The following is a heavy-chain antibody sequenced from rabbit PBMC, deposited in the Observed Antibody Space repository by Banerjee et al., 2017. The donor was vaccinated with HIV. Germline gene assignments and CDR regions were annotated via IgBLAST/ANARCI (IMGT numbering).Heavy chain of an antibody. Sequence: QQQLEESGGGLVKPEGSLTLTCKASGFDFSSNAMCWVRQAPGKGLELIACIYAGSSGSTWYANWVNGRFTISRSTSLNMVTLQMTSLTAADTATYFCARGFDASYPYGCFDLWGPGTLVTVS. CDR1: GFDFSSNA. V-gene: IGHV1S47*01. CDR2: IYAGSSGST. D-gene: IGHD6-1*01. CDR3: ARGFDASYPYGCFDL. J-gene: IGHJ4*01.